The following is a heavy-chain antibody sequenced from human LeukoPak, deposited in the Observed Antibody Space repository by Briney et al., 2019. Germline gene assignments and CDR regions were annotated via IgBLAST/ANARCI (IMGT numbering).Heavy chain of an antibody. D-gene: IGHD2-8*01. CDR1: GYTFSGHY. Sequence: ASVKVSCKASGYTFSGHYMHWVRQAPGQGLEWMGWINPNSGGTNYAQKLQGRVTMTRDTSISTVYMELSRLRSDDTAVYYCARVWQCSNGVCPDVFDNWGQGTLVTVSS. CDR2: INPNSGGT. CDR3: ARVWQCSNGVCPDVFDN. J-gene: IGHJ4*02. V-gene: IGHV1-2*02.